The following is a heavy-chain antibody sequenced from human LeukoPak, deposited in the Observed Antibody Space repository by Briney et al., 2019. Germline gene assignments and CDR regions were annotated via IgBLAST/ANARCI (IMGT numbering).Heavy chain of an antibody. Sequence: GSLRLSCAASGFTFISYAMSWVRQAPGKGPEGVSAISNNGGYTYYADSVEGRFTISRDNSKNTLCLQMNSLRAEDTAVYYCAKQLGYCSDGSCYFPYWGQGTLVTVSS. V-gene: IGHV3-23*01. CDR1: GFTFISYA. D-gene: IGHD2-15*01. CDR2: ISNNGGYT. CDR3: AKQLGYCSDGSCYFPY. J-gene: IGHJ4*02.